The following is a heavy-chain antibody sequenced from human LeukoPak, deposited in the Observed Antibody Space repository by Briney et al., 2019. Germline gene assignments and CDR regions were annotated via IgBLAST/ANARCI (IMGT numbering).Heavy chain of an antibody. Sequence: GGSLRLSCAASGFTFSSYAMSWVRQAPGKGLEWVSAISGSGGSTYYADSVKGRFTISRDNSKNTLYLQVNSLRAEDTAVYYCAKALWYYYDSSGYSDFDPWGQGTLVTVSS. CDR3: AKALWYYYDSSGYSDFDP. V-gene: IGHV3-23*01. CDR1: GFTFSSYA. CDR2: ISGSGGST. D-gene: IGHD3-22*01. J-gene: IGHJ5*02.